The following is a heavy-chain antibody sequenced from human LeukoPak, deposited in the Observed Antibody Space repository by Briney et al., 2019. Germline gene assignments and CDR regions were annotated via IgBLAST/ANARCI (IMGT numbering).Heavy chain of an antibody. CDR1: GGSISSGSYY. CDR2: IYTSGST. V-gene: IGHV4-61*02. J-gene: IGHJ5*02. Sequence: SETLSLTCTVSGGSISSGSYYWSWIRQPAGKGLEWIGRIYTSGSTNYNPSLKSRVTMSVDTSKNQFSLKLSSVTAADTAVYYCARERFLEWLIHSENWFDPWGQGTLVTVSS. D-gene: IGHD3-3*01. CDR3: ARERFLEWLIHSENWFDP.